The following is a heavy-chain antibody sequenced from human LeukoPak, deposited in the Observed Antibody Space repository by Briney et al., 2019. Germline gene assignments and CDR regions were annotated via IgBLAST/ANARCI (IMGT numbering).Heavy chain of an antibody. CDR3: ARGIVVDSFDY. Sequence: SETLSLTCTVSGGSISSGSYYWSWIRQPAGKGLEWIGRIYTSGSTNYNPSLKSRVTISVDTSKNQFSQKLSSVTAADTAVYYCARGIVVDSFDYWGQGTLVTVSS. CDR2: IYTSGST. V-gene: IGHV4-61*02. CDR1: GGSISSGSYY. J-gene: IGHJ4*02. D-gene: IGHD3-22*01.